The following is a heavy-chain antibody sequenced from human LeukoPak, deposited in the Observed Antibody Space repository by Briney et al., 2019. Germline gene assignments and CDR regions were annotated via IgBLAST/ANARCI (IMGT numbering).Heavy chain of an antibody. J-gene: IGHJ6*02. V-gene: IGHV1-18*01. CDR2: ISAYNGNT. D-gene: IGHD3-3*01. CDR3: ARDGITFFGVVTHGGRGMDV. Sequence: ASVKVSCKASGYTFTSYGISWVRQAPGQGLEWMGWISAYNGNTNYAQKLQGRVTMTTDTSTSTAYMELRSLRSDDTAVYYCARDGITFFGVVTHGGRGMDVWGQGTTVTVSS. CDR1: GYTFTSYG.